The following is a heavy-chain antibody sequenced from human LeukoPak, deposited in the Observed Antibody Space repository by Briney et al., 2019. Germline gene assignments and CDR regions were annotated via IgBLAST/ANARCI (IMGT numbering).Heavy chain of an antibody. CDR1: GLIFSDYG. CDR3: AKDRNYNWNYISGDY. V-gene: IGHV3-23*01. J-gene: IGHJ4*02. CDR2: ISGSGGST. Sequence: GGTLRLSCTASGLIFSDYGMSWVRQTPGKGLEWVSAISGSGGSTYYADSVKGRFTISRDNSKNTLYLQMNSLRAVDTAVYYCAKDRNYNWNYISGDYWGQGTLVTVSS. D-gene: IGHD1-7*01.